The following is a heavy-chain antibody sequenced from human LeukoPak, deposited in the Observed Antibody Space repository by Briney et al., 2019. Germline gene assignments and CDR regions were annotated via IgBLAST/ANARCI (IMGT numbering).Heavy chain of an antibody. CDR2: ISDYNCNT. CDR3: ARDLYRDSLPVSWFDP. J-gene: IGHJ5*02. V-gene: IGHV1-18*01. Sequence: ASVKVSCKASGYTFTSYGISWVRQAPGQGREWMVWISDYNCNTNYAHKLQGRGTMTTDTSTSTAYIEVRSLRSDDTAVYYCARDLYRDSLPVSWFDPWGQGTVVSVS. CDR1: GYTFTSYG. D-gene: IGHD4-11*01.